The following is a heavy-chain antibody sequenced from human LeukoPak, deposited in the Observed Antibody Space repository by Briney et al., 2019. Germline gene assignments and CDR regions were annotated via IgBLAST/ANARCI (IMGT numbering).Heavy chain of an antibody. V-gene: IGHV3-9*01. CDR2: ISWNSGSI. Sequence: PGRSLRLSCAASGFTFDDYAMHWVRQAPGKGLEWVSGISWNSGSIGYADSVKGRFTISRDNAKNSLYLQMNSLRAEDTALYYCAGTVTTFGYFDLWGRGTLVTVPS. J-gene: IGHJ2*01. D-gene: IGHD4-17*01. CDR1: GFTFDDYA. CDR3: AGTVTTFGYFDL.